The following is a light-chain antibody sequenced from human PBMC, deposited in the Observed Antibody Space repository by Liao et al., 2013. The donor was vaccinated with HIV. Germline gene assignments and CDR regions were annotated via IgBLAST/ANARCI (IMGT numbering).Light chain of an antibody. Sequence: SYVLTQPPSESVAPGKTARITCGGNNIGSKRVHWYQQKPGQAPVMVIYFDSDRPSGIPERFSGSNSGNTATLTISRVEAGDEADYYCQVWDSDTDHVVFGGGTKLTV. CDR2: FDS. CDR3: QVWDSDTDHVV. CDR1: NIGSKR. V-gene: IGLV3-21*01. J-gene: IGLJ2*01.